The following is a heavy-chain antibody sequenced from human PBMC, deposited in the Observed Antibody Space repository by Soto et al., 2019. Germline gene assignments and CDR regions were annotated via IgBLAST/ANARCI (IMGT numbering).Heavy chain of an antibody. CDR3: AIDTTVGSDALDI. CDR1: GYTFTNYG. D-gene: IGHD4-17*01. V-gene: IGHV1-18*01. Sequence: QVQLVQSGAEMGQPGASVKVSCKASGYTFTNYGITWVRQAPGQGLEWMGWISAYNGNTNYEQKFQDRVTMTIDTSTSTAYMEVRSLRYDDAAVYYCAIDTTVGSDALDIWGQGTMVTVSS. CDR2: ISAYNGNT. J-gene: IGHJ3*02.